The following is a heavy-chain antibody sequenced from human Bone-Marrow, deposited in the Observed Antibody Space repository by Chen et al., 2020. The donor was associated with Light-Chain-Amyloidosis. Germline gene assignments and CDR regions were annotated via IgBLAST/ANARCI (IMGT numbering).Heavy chain of an antibody. V-gene: IGHV5-51*03. CDR3: ARRRDGYNFDY. CDR1: GYTFPNYW. J-gene: IGHJ4*02. D-gene: IGHD5-12*01. CDR2: IYPDDSDA. Sequence: EVQLKQPGPEVKKPGESLKIPCKGSGYTFPNYWIGWVRQMPGKGLEWMGVIYPDDSDARYSPSFEGQVTISADKSITTAYLQWRSLKASDTAMYYCARRRDGYNFDYWGQGTLVTVSS.